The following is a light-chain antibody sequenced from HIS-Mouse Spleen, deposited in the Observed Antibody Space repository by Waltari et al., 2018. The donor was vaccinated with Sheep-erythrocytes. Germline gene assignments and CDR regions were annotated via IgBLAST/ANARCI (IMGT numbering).Light chain of an antibody. CDR2: WAS. CDR1: QSVLYSSNNKNY. Sequence: DIVMTQSPDSLAVSLCERATINCKSSQSVLYSSNNKNYLAWYQQKPGQPPKLLIYWASTRESGVPDRFSGSGSGTDFTLTISSLQPEDFATYYCQQSYSTPYTFGQGTKLEIK. CDR3: QQSYSTPYT. V-gene: IGKV4-1*01. J-gene: IGKJ2*01.